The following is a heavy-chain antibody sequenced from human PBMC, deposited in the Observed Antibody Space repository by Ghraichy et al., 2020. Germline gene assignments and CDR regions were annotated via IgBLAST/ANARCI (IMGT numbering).Heavy chain of an antibody. D-gene: IGHD6-19*01. Sequence: ASVKVSCKASGYTFTSYYMHWVRQAPGQGLEWMGIINPSGGSTSYAQKFQGRVTMTRDTSTSTVYMELSSLRSEDTAVYYCARDDSEIAVAGINWFDPWGQGTLVTVSS. V-gene: IGHV1-46*01. J-gene: IGHJ5*02. CDR2: INPSGGST. CDR3: ARDDSEIAVAGINWFDP. CDR1: GYTFTSYY.